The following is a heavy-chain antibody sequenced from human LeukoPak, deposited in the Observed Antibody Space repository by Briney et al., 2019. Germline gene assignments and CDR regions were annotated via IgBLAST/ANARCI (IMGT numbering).Heavy chain of an antibody. Sequence: SETLSLTCAVYGGSFSGYYWSWIRQPPGKGLEWIGEINHSGSTNYNPSLKSRVTISVDTSKNQFSQKLSSVTAADTAVYYCARGYYDFWSGLGQYYYGMDVWGQGTTVTVSS. D-gene: IGHD3-3*01. CDR2: INHSGST. V-gene: IGHV4-34*01. CDR1: GGSFSGYY. CDR3: ARGYYDFWSGLGQYYYGMDV. J-gene: IGHJ6*02.